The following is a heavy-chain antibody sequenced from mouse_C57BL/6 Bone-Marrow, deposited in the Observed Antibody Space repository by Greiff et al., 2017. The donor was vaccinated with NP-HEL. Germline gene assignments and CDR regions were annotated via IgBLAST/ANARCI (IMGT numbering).Heavy chain of an antibody. CDR2: INPNNGGT. D-gene: IGHD4-1*01. Sequence: LVESGASVKMSCKASGYTFTDYNMHWVKQSHGKSLEWIGYINPNNGGTSYNQKFKGKATLTVNKSSSTAYMELRSLTSEDSAVYYCARDWDVGYFDYWGQGTTLTVSS. CDR1: GYTFTDYN. V-gene: IGHV1-22*01. CDR3: ARDWDVGYFDY. J-gene: IGHJ2*01.